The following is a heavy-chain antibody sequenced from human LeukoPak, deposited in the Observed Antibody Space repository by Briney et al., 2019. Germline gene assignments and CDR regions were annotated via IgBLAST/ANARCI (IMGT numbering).Heavy chain of an antibody. J-gene: IGHJ4*02. D-gene: IGHD5-12*01. V-gene: IGHV3-23*01. CDR3: AKQHSGYDWYYFDY. CDR2: ISGSGGST. CDR1: GFTFSSYA. Sequence: GGSLRFSCAASGFTFSSYAMSWVRQAPGKGLEWVSAISGSGGSTYYADSVKGRFTISRDNSKNTLYLQMNSLRAEDTAVYYCAKQHSGYDWYYFDYWGQGTLVTVSS.